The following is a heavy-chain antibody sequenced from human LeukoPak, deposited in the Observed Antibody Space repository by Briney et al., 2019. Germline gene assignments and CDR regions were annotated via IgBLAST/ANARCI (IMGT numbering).Heavy chain of an antibody. D-gene: IGHD3-22*01. CDR1: VGSISSSSYY. CDR2: IYYSGST. Sequence: SETLSLTCTVSVGSISSSSYYWGWIRQPPGKGLEWIGSIYYSGSTYYNPSLKSRVTISVDTSKNQFSLKLSSVTAADTAVYYCARVRPDYYDSSGYLYYFDYWGQGTLVTVSS. J-gene: IGHJ4*02. CDR3: ARVRPDYYDSSGYLYYFDY. V-gene: IGHV4-39*01.